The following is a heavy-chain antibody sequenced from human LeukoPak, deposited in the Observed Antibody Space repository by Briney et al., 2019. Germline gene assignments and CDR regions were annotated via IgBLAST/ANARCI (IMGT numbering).Heavy chain of an antibody. CDR2: ISGSGHNT. CDR3: ARVRGSSYFDY. J-gene: IGHJ4*02. CDR1: GFTFSTFG. D-gene: IGHD6-6*01. V-gene: IGHV3-23*01. Sequence: GGSLRLSCAASGFTFSTFGVGWVRQAPGKGLEWVSAISGSGHNTYFTDSVKGRFTMSRDNSKNSLYLQMNSLRAEDTAVYYCARVRGSSYFDYWGQGTLVTVSS.